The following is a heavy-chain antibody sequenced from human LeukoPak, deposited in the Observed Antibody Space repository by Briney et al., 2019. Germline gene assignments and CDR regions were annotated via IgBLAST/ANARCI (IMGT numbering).Heavy chain of an antibody. V-gene: IGHV4-34*01. J-gene: IGHJ4*02. D-gene: IGHD5-12*01. CDR3: AKSGYDYPPYFDY. Sequence: KSSETLSLTCAVYGGSYSNYYWSWIRQPPGKGLEWIGEINDSGRINYNPSLLSRVTVSVDPSKNQFSLSLTSVTAADTAVYFCAKSGYDYPPYFDYWGQGTLVTVSS. CDR1: GGSYSNYY. CDR2: INDSGRI.